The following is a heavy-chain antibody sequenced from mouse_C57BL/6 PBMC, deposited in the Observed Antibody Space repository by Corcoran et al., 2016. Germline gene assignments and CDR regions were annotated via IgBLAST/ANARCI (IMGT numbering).Heavy chain of an antibody. Sequence: EVQLQQSGPELVKPGASVKISCKASGYTFTDYYMNWVKQSHGKSLEWIGDINPNNGGTSYNQKFKGKATLTVDKSSSTAYMELRSLTSEDSAVYYCARPWYDYDGGYAMDYWGQGTSVTVSS. CDR3: ARPWYDYDGGYAMDY. D-gene: IGHD2-4*01. J-gene: IGHJ4*01. CDR1: GYTFTDYY. CDR2: INPNNGGT. V-gene: IGHV1-26*01.